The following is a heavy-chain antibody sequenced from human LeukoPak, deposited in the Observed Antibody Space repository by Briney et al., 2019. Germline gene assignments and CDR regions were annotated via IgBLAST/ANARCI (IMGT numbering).Heavy chain of an antibody. J-gene: IGHJ6*03. CDR2: IDTQTGNP. Sequence: ASVKVSCKASGYTFTRDAMNWVRQAPGQGLEYMGWIDTQTGNPTYAQGFTRRFVFSLDTSVSTAYLQISSLKAEDTAVYYCARKSMVQHMDVWGKGTTVTISS. CDR3: ARKSMVQHMDV. CDR1: GYTFTRDA. V-gene: IGHV7-4-1*02. D-gene: IGHD3-10*01.